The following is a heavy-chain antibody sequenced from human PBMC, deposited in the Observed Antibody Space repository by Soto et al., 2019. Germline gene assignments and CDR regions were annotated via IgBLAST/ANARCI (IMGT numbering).Heavy chain of an antibody. V-gene: IGHV3-11*01. CDR2: ISPTGNSI. D-gene: IGHD6-19*01. J-gene: IGHJ4*02. CDR3: AGDLHGLSYFDY. CDR1: GFTFSGYY. Sequence: LRLSCAASGFTFSGYYMNWIRQAPGKGLEWISYISPTGNSIYYAASVKGRFTISRDNAKNSLYLQVSSLRAEDAAMYYCAGDLHGLSYFDYWGQGTLVTVSS.